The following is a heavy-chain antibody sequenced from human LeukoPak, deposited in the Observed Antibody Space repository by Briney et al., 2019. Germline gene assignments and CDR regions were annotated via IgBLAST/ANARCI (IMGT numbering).Heavy chain of an antibody. CDR1: GLTFSSYS. Sequence: PGGSLRLSCAACGLTFSSYSMNWVRQAPGKGLEWVSSISSSSSYIYYADSVKGRFTISRDNAKNSLYLQMNSLRAEDTAVYYCAREPNGLGGWSYAGHRGYCFDYWGQGTLVTVSS. V-gene: IGHV3-21*01. CDR2: ISSSSSYI. J-gene: IGHJ4*02. D-gene: IGHD6-19*01. CDR3: AREPNGLGGWSYAGHRGYCFDY.